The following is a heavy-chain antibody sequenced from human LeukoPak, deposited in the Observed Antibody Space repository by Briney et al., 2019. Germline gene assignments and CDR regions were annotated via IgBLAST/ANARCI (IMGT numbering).Heavy chain of an antibody. Sequence: GGSLRPSCAASGFTVSSNYMSWVRQAPGKGLEWVSVIYSGGSTYYADSVKGRFTISRDNSKNTLYLQMNSLRAEDTAVYYCARAKGSSSWYHYWGQGTLVTVSS. CDR1: GFTVSSNY. V-gene: IGHV3-66*01. D-gene: IGHD6-13*01. CDR2: IYSGGST. J-gene: IGHJ4*02. CDR3: ARAKGSSSWYHY.